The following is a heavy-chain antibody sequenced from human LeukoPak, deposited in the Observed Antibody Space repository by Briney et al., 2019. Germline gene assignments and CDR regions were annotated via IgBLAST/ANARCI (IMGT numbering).Heavy chain of an antibody. CDR2: IHHSGSS. V-gene: IGHV4-61*01. CDR1: GGSVDSGYYF. J-gene: IGHJ4*02. CDR3: ARDHGDYGDYGNYDY. D-gene: IGHD4-17*01. Sequence: SETLSLTCTVSGGSVDSGYYFWSWIRQPPGQELEWIGYIHHSGSSNYSPSLKSRVAISLDTSKNQFSLKVNSMTAADTAVYYCARDHGDYGDYGNYDYWGQGILVTVSS.